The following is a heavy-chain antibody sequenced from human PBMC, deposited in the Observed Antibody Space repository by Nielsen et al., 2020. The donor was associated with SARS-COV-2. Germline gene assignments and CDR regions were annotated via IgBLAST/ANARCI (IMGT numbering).Heavy chain of an antibody. V-gene: IGHV1-8*01. CDR3: ARGSYDGSGWHHSNY. D-gene: IGHD6-19*01. J-gene: IGHJ4*02. CDR2: MNPNSGNT. Sequence: WVRQAPGQGLEWMGWMNPNSGNTGYAQKFQGRVTMTRNTSISTAYMELSSLRSEDTAVYYCARGSYDGSGWHHSNYWGQGTPVTVSS.